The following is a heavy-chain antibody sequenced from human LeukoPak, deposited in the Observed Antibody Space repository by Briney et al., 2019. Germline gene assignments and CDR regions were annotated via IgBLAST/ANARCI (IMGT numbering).Heavy chain of an antibody. V-gene: IGHV3-21*01. J-gene: IGHJ2*01. D-gene: IGHD1-26*01. CDR3: ARHVGATRDWYFDL. Sequence: PGGSLRLSCAASGFTFSSYSMNWVRQAPGKGLEWVSSISSSSSYIYYADSVKGRFTISRDNAKNSLYLQMNSLRAEDTAVYYCARHVGATRDWYFDLWGRGTLVTVSS. CDR1: GFTFSSYS. CDR2: ISSSSSYI.